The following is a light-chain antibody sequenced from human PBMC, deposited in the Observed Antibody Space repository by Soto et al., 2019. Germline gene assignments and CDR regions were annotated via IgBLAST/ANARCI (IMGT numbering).Light chain of an antibody. Sequence: QMTQSPSSLFASVGDRVTITCRASQSISSRLNWYQQKVGQTPRLLIYAASTLQSEVPPRFSGSGSGTEFTLTISGLQREDFATYYCQQSHSAPLTFGGGTKIQI. CDR1: QSISSR. J-gene: IGKJ4*01. V-gene: IGKV1-39*01. CDR2: AAS. CDR3: QQSHSAPLT.